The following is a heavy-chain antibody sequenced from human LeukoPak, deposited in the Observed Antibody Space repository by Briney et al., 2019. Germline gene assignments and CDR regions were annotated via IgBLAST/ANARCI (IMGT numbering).Heavy chain of an antibody. CDR3: AREGQNEAFDI. V-gene: IGHV4-59*01. CDR1: GGSISSYY. J-gene: IGHJ3*02. Sequence: PSETLSLTCTVSGGSISSYYWSWIRQPPGKGLEWIGYIYYSGSTNYNPSLKSRVTISVDTSKNQFSLKLSSVTAADTAVYHCAREGQNEAFDIWGQGTMVTVSS. CDR2: IYYSGST.